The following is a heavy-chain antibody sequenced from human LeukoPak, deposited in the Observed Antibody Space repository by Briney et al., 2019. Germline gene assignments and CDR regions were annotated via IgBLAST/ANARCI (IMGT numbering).Heavy chain of an antibody. CDR1: GGSIRSTSYY. V-gene: IGHV4-39*07. CDR2: IYYSGST. D-gene: IGHD5-18*01. Sequence: SETLSLTCTVSGGSIRSTSYYWGWIRQPPGKGLEWIGSIYYSGSTNYNPSLKRRVTISVDTSKNQFSLILTSVTAADTAVYYCARGLPRYSYGPPRWFDPWGQGTLVTVSS. CDR3: ARGLPRYSYGPPRWFDP. J-gene: IGHJ5*02.